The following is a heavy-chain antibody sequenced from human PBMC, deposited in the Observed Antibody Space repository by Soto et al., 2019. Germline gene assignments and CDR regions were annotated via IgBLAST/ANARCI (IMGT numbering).Heavy chain of an antibody. CDR2: IKQDGSKT. CDR1: GFIFSNYW. Sequence: PGGSLRLSCTVSGFIFSNYWMSWVRQSPGKGLEWVANIKQDGSKTYYVESVKGRFTISRDNAENSLYLQMNSLRAEDTAVYYCARQYSGYFDYWGQGTRVTVSS. CDR3: ARQYSGYFDY. D-gene: IGHD1-26*01. J-gene: IGHJ4*02. V-gene: IGHV3-7*01.